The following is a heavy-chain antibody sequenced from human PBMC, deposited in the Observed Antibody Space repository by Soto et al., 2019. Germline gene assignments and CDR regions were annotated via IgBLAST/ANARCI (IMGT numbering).Heavy chain of an antibody. CDR1: GYTFTNYA. Sequence: QVRLVQSGAEVKKPGASVKVSCKASGYTFTNYAMNWVRQAPGQRLEWIGWINAGNGITKYSQKFQDRVTITRDTSASTAYMELSSLRSEDTAVYSCARGGEYDPFVYWGQGTLVTVSS. J-gene: IGHJ4*02. CDR2: INAGNGIT. V-gene: IGHV1-3*01. CDR3: ARGGEYDPFVY. D-gene: IGHD3-16*01.